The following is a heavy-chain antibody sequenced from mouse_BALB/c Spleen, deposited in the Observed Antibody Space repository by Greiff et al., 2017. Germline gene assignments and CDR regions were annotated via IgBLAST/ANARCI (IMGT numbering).Heavy chain of an antibody. J-gene: IGHJ1*01. CDR3: ARSPDYCGRGGYFDV. D-gene: IGHD1-1*01. CDR2: IDPANGNT. CDR1: GFNIKDTY. V-gene: IGHV14-3*02. Sequence: VQLKQSGAELVKPGASVKLSCTASGFNIKDTYMHWVKQRPEQGLEWIGRIDPANGNTKYDPKFQGKATITADTSSNTAYLQLSSLTSEDTAVYYCARSPDYCGRGGYFDVWGAGTTVTVSS.